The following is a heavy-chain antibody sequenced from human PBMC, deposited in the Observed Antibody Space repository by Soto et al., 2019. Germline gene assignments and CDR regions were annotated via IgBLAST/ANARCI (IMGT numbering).Heavy chain of an antibody. CDR3: ARRLIDNLSQGHAFDF. CDR1: GGFVSSGNYF. V-gene: IGHV4-39*01. Sequence: QLQLQESGPGLVKPAETLSLKCAVSGGFVSSGNYFCGWLRQPPGKGPEWAGNIYYNGDTYYSPSLKIRVTMSGDTPQNQFSLRLTSVTAADTAVYCCARRLIDNLSQGHAFDFWGQGTLVTVSS. D-gene: IGHD1-20*01. J-gene: IGHJ3*01. CDR2: IYYNGDT.